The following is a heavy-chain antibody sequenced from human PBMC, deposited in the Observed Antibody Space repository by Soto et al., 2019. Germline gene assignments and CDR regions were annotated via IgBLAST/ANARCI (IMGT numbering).Heavy chain of an antibody. Sequence: QVQLVQSGAEVKKPGSSVKVSCKASGGTFSSYAISWVRQAPGQGLEWMGGIIPIFGAANYAQNFHGRVTITADKSTSTAYMELSSLRSEDTAVYYWSRGGGAASDKDDAFDIWGQGTMVTVSS. CDR2: IIPIFGAA. CDR1: GGTFSSYA. V-gene: IGHV1-69*06. J-gene: IGHJ3*02. D-gene: IGHD6-13*01. CDR3: SRGGGAASDKDDAFDI.